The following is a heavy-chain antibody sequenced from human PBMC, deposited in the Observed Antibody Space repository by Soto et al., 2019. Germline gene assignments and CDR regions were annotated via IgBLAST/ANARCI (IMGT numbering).Heavy chain of an antibody. CDR2: ISPKSGGT. CDR1: GYTFIDYY. V-gene: IGHV1-2*02. D-gene: IGHD6-19*01. CDR3: ARPQGYISDWYYFDL. J-gene: IGHJ4*02. Sequence: QVQLVQSGAEVKKPGASVKVSCEASGYTFIDYYMHWVRQAPGHGFAWMGRISPKSGGTNYAQKFQGRVTMTWDTSLNTAYMELSSLMSEDTAVYYCARPQGYISDWYYFDLWGQGTLVTVSS.